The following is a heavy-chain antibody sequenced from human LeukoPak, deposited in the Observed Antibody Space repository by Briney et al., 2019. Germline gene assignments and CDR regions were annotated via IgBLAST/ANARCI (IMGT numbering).Heavy chain of an antibody. J-gene: IGHJ2*01. D-gene: IGHD2-21*02. V-gene: IGHV3-23*01. CDR2: ISGSGGST. CDR3: AKDGGFVVVTLWYFDL. Sequence: GGSLRLSCAASGFTFSDYYMSWIRQAPGKGLEWVSAISGSGGSTYYADSVKGRFTISRDNSKNTLYLQMNSLRAEDTAVYYCAKDGGFVVVTLWYFDLWGRGTLVTVSS. CDR1: GFTFSDYY.